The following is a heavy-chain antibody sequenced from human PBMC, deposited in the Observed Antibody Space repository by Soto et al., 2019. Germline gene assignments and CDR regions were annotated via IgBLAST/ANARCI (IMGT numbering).Heavy chain of an antibody. CDR2: ISAYNGNT. D-gene: IGHD3-3*01. V-gene: IGHV1-18*01. CDR3: ARDAIGVVIAQNWFDP. Sequence: GASVKVSCKASGYTFTNYGISWVRQAPGQGLEWMGWISAYNGNTNYAQKLQGRVTMTTDTSTSTAYMELRSLRSGDTAVYYCARDAIGVVIAQNWFDPWGQGTLVTVSS. CDR1: GYTFTNYG. J-gene: IGHJ5*02.